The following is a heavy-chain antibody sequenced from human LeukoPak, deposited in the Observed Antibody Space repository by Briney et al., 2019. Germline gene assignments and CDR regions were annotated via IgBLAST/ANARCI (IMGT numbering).Heavy chain of an antibody. J-gene: IGHJ6*02. CDR1: GESFSGYY. CDR2: INHSGST. CDR3: AKSPERYYDFWSGYGRSYYGMDV. D-gene: IGHD3-3*01. V-gene: IGHV4-34*01. Sequence: SETLSLTCAVYGESFSGYYWSWIRQPPGKGLEWIGEINHSGSTNYNPSLKSRVTISVDTSKNQFSLKLSSVTAADTAVYYCAKSPERYYDFWSGYGRSYYGMDVWGQGTTVTVSS.